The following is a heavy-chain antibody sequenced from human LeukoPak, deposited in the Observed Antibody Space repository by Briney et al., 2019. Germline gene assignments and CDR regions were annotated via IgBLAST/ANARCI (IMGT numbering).Heavy chain of an antibody. Sequence: SETLSLTCTVSGGSINRSYYYWGWIRQPPGKGLEWIGSIYYSGNAYYNPSLKSRVTISVDTSKNQFSLKLSSVTAADTAVYYCARVLAATVDYWGQGTLVTVSS. V-gene: IGHV4-39*07. D-gene: IGHD2-15*01. CDR1: GGSINRSYYY. CDR2: IYYSGNA. CDR3: ARVLAATVDY. J-gene: IGHJ4*02.